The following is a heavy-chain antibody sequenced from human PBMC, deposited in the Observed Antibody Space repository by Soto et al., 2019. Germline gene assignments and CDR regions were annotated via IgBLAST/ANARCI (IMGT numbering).Heavy chain of an antibody. V-gene: IGHV1-24*01. Sequence: ASVKVSCKVSGYTLTELSMHWVRQAPGKGLEWMGGFDPEDGETIYAQKFQGRVTMTEDTSTDTAYMELSSLRSEDTAVYYCATGTVGVVTHIGINWFDPWGQGTLVTVSS. CDR3: ATGTVGVVTHIGINWFDP. J-gene: IGHJ5*02. D-gene: IGHD3-3*01. CDR2: FDPEDGET. CDR1: GYTLTELS.